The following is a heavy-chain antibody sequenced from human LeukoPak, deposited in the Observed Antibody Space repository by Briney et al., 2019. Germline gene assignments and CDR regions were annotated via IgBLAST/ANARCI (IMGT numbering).Heavy chain of an antibody. CDR1: GGSLSGYY. Sequence: SETLSLTCAVYGGSLSGYYWSWIRQPPGKGLEWIGEINHSGSTNYNPSLKSRVTISVDMSKNQFSLELSSVPAADTAVYYCARGPASGSNFAWFDPWGQGTLVTVSS. V-gene: IGHV4-34*01. CDR2: INHSGST. CDR3: ARGPASGSNFAWFDP. J-gene: IGHJ5*02. D-gene: IGHD3-10*01.